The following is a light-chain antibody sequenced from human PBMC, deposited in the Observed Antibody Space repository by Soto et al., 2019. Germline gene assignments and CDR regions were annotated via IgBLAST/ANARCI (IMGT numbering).Light chain of an antibody. CDR3: QQYNNWPT. CDR2: CAS. J-gene: IGKJ1*01. CDR1: QSVLYSSNNNNY. V-gene: IGKV4-1*01. Sequence: DIVMTQSPDSLAVSLGERATINCKSIQSVLYSSNNNNYLAWYQQKPRQPPKLLIHCASTRESGVPGRLSGSGSGTDFTLTISSLQSEDFEVYYCQQYNNWPTFGQGTKVDIK.